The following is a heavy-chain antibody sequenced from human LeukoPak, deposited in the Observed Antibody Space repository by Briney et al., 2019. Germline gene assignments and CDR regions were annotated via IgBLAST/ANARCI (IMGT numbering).Heavy chain of an antibody. J-gene: IGHJ4*02. CDR2: INPNSGGT. CDR1: GYTFTGFY. CDR3: ARWMTTVITPDY. D-gene: IGHD4-11*01. V-gene: IGHV1-2*02. Sequence: ASVKVSCKASGYTFTGFYIHWVRQAPGQGLEWMGWINPNSGGTNYAQKFQGRVTMTRDTSISTAYMELSRLTSDDTAVYYCARWMTTVITPDYWGQGTLVTVSS.